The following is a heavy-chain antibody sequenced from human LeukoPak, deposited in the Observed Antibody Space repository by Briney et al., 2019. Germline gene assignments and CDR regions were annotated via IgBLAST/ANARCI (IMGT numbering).Heavy chain of an antibody. V-gene: IGHV4-34*01. J-gene: IGHJ5*02. CDR3: APRGDIEHSYVYGKWFDP. Sequence: SETLSLTCAVYGGSFSAYYWTWIRQPPGKGVEWIGEINHSGSSNYNSSLRSRVTISVDTSYKQVSLRLTSVTAADTAVYYCAPRGDIEHSYVYGKWFDPWGQGTRVTVSS. D-gene: IGHD5-18*01. CDR1: GGSFSAYY. CDR2: INHSGSS.